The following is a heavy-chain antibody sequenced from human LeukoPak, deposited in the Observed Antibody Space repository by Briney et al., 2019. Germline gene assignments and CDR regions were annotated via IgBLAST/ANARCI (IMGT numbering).Heavy chain of an antibody. J-gene: IGHJ4*02. CDR3: ARRVPNQVITGYFDY. CDR1: GFTFSSYG. V-gene: IGHV3-30*03. CDR2: TSYDGSNK. Sequence: GGSLRLSCAASGFTFSSYGMHWVRQAPGKGLEWVAVTSYDGSNKYYADSVKGRFTISRDNSKNTQYLQMNSLRAEDTAVYYCARRVPNQVITGYFDYWGQGTLVTVSS. D-gene: IGHD2-8*02.